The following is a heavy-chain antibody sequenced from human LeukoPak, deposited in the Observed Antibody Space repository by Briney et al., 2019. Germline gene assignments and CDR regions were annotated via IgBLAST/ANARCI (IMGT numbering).Heavy chain of an antibody. Sequence: ASVKVSCKASGYTFTSYYMHWVRQAPGQGLEWMGIINPSGGNTSYAQKFQGRVTMTRDTSTSTVYMELSSLRSEDTAVYYCARDRYDFWSGYYISYYFDYWGQGTLVTVSS. V-gene: IGHV1-46*01. CDR3: ARDRYDFWSGYYISYYFDY. CDR1: GYTFTSYY. CDR2: INPSGGNT. J-gene: IGHJ4*02. D-gene: IGHD3-3*01.